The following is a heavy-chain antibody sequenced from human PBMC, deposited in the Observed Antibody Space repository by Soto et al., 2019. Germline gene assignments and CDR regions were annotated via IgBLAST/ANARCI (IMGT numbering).Heavy chain of an antibody. CDR1: GYTFTASG. CDR2: VSAYNGVT. V-gene: IGHV1-18*01. D-gene: IGHD2-15*01. Sequence: VHLVQSGAEVKGPEDTMKVSCKTSGYTFTASGINWVRQAPGQGREWMGWVSAYNGVTNYAQKLHGRVAMTTDTSTRTAYMGLRSVRPEDTSVSYCARGIALVAGYYRDAWGIGTTVTVSS. CDR3: ARGIALVAGYYRDA. J-gene: IGHJ6*04.